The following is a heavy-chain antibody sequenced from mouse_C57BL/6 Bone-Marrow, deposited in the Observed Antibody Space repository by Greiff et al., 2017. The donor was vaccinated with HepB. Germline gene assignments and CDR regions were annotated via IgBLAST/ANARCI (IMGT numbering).Heavy chain of an antibody. J-gene: IGHJ2*01. Sequence: VQRVESGAELVKPGASVKISCKASGYAFSSYWMNWVKQRPGKGLEWIGQIYPGDGDTNYNGKFKGKATLTADKSSSTAYMQLSSLTSEDSAVYFCARSYLYYFDYWGQGTTLTVSS. CDR2: IYPGDGDT. CDR3: ARSYLYYFDY. D-gene: IGHD5-5*01. CDR1: GYAFSSYW. V-gene: IGHV1-80*01.